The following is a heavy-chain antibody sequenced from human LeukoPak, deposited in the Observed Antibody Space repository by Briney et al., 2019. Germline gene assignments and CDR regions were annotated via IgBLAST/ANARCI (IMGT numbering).Heavy chain of an antibody. CDR3: ARDKGSSWYNYYYYYMDA. V-gene: IGHV3-7*01. Sequence: GGSLRLSCAASGFTFSSYWMSWVRQAPGKGLEWVANIKQDGSEKYYVDSVKGRFTISRDNAKNSLYLQMNSLRAEDTAVYYCARDKGSSWYNYYYYYMDAWGKGTTVTVSS. D-gene: IGHD6-13*01. CDR1: GFTFSSYW. J-gene: IGHJ6*03. CDR2: IKQDGSEK.